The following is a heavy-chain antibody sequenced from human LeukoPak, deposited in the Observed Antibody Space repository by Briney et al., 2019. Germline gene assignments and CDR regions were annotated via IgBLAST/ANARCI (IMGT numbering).Heavy chain of an antibody. V-gene: IGHV3-23*01. D-gene: IGHD3-16*02. CDR2: ISGSGDST. CDR3: AKDHDYVWGSYHDHYYFDY. CDR1: GFTFSNYA. J-gene: IGHJ4*02. Sequence: PGGSLRLSCAASGFTFSNYAMRWVRQAPGKGLEWVSGISGSGDSTYYADSVKGRFTISRDNSKNTLYLQMNSLRAEDTAVYYCAKDHDYVWGSYHDHYYFDYWGQGTLVTVSS.